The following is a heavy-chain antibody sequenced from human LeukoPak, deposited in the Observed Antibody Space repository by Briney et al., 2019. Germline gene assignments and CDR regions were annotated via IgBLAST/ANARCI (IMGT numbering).Heavy chain of an antibody. CDR1: GFTFSSYA. Sequence: PGGSLRLSCAASGFTFSSYAMSWVRQAPGKGLEWVSAVSGSGGSTYYADSVRGRFTISRDVSKNTLYLQMNSLRAEGTAMYYCARLGFVVPAVIFDYWGQGTLVTVSS. V-gene: IGHV3-23*01. CDR2: VSGSGGST. D-gene: IGHD2-2*02. CDR3: ARLGFVVPAVIFDY. J-gene: IGHJ4*02.